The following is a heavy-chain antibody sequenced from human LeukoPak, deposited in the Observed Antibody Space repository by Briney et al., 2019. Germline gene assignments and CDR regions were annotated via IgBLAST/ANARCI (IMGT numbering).Heavy chain of an antibody. Sequence: GGSLRLSCAASGFTSSGYEMNWVRQAPGKGLEWVSYISSSGSTIYYADSVKGRFTISRDNAKNSLYLQMNSLRLEATAVYYCARVTSSSSTGSFDYWGQGTLVTVSS. CDR2: ISSSGSTI. J-gene: IGHJ4*02. CDR1: GFTSSGYE. D-gene: IGHD6-6*01. CDR3: ARVTSSSSTGSFDY. V-gene: IGHV3-48*03.